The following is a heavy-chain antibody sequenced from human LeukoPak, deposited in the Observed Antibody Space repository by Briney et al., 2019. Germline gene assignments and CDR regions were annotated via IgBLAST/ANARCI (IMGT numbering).Heavy chain of an antibody. CDR3: ARVYYYDSSPDY. D-gene: IGHD3-22*01. V-gene: IGHV3-74*01. Sequence: GGSLRLSCAASGFTFSSYWMHWVRQAPGKGLVWVSRINSDGSSTSYADSVKGRFTISRDNAKNTLHLQMNSLRAEDTAVYYCARVYYYDSSPDYWGQGTLVTVSS. J-gene: IGHJ4*02. CDR2: INSDGSST. CDR1: GFTFSSYW.